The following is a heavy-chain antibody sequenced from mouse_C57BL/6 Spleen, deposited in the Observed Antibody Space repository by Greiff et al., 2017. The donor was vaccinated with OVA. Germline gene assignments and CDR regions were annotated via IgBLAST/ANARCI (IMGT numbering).Heavy chain of an antibody. D-gene: IGHD2-2*01. CDR1: GYTFTDYN. CDR3: ARRYGYDGAWFAY. CDR2: INPNNGGA. V-gene: IGHV1-18*01. J-gene: IGHJ3*01. Sequence: EVQRVESGPELVKPGASVKIPCKASGYTFTDYNMDWVKQSHGKSLEWIGDINPNNGGAIYNQKFKGKATLTVDKSSSTAYMELRSLTSEDTAVYYCARRYGYDGAWFAYWGQGTLVTVSA.